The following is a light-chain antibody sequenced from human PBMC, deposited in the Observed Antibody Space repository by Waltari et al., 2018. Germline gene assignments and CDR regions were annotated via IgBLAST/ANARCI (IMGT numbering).Light chain of an antibody. CDR1: SGAVSTTSY. CDR3: VLYMGGGIL. Sequence: QTVLTQEPSFSVSPGGSVTLTCGLRSGAVSTTSYPSCYQQTPGQAPRPLINSKHSRPSGVPYRISGSILGNKADLSITGAQADDESDYYCVLYMGGGILFGGGTKLTVL. J-gene: IGLJ3*02. V-gene: IGLV8-61*01. CDR2: SKH.